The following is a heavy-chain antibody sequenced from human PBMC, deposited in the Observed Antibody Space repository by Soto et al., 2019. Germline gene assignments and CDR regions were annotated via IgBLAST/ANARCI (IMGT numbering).Heavy chain of an antibody. CDR1: GSTFRSYS. J-gene: IGHJ3*02. V-gene: IGHV3-48*01. CDR2: ISSGSNTI. D-gene: IGHD3-16*02. CDR3: ARAPRVIPSSMPHTGVAFDI. Sequence: GGSLRLSCAASGSTFRSYSMNWVRQAPGKGLEWLSYISSGSNTIFYADSVKGRFTISRDNAKNSLYLQMNSLRVEDAAVYYCARAPRVIPSSMPHTGVAFDIWGQGTVVTVSS.